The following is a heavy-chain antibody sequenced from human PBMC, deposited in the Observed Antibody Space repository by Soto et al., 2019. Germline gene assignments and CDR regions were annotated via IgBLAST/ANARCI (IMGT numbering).Heavy chain of an antibody. D-gene: IGHD5-12*01. CDR3: ARVRGYSGYDSPF. Sequence: EVQLVESGGGLVKPGGSLRLSCAASGFTFSSYSMNWVRQAPGKGLEWVSSISSSSSYIYYADSVKGRFTISRDNAKNSLYLQMNSLRAEDTAVYYCARVRGYSGYDSPFWGQGTLVTVSS. V-gene: IGHV3-21*01. J-gene: IGHJ4*02. CDR1: GFTFSSYS. CDR2: ISSSSSYI.